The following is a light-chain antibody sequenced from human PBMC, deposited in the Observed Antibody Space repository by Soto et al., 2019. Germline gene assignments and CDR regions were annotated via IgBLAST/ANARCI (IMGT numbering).Light chain of an antibody. J-gene: IGLJ2*01. CDR2: SNN. Sequence: QSVLTQPPSASGTPGQRVTISCSGSSSNIGSKTVNWYQQLPGTAPKLLIYSNNQRPSGVPDRFSGSKSGTSASLAISGLQSEDEVDYYCAAWDDTLNGVVFGGGTKVTVL. CDR1: SSNIGSKT. CDR3: AAWDDTLNGVV. V-gene: IGLV1-44*01.